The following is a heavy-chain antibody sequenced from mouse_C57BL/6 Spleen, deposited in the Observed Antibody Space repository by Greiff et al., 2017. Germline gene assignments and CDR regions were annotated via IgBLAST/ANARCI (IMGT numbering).Heavy chain of an antibody. CDR3: AREGPGGDVHFDV. CDR1: GYSITSGYD. D-gene: IGHD3-3*01. V-gene: IGHV3-1*01. J-gene: IGHJ1*03. Sequence: EVKLVESGPGMVKPSQSLSLTCTVTGYSITSGYDWHWIRHFPGNKLEWMGYISYSGSTNYNPSLKSRISITHDTSKNHFFLTLNSVTTEDTATYYCAREGPGGDVHFDVWGTGTTVTVSS. CDR2: ISYSGST.